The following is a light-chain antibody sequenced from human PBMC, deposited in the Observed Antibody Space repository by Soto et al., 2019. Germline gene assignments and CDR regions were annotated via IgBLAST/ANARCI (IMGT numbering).Light chain of an antibody. J-gene: IGLJ2*01. CDR3: AVWDDSLSGRV. CDR1: RSNIGSNY. CDR2: GNN. Sequence: QAVVTQPPSTSGTPGQRVTISCSGSRSNIGSNYVDWFQQLPGMAPKFLIHGNNQRPSGVPDRFSGSKSGTSASLAISGLRSEDEGDYYCAVWDDSLSGRVFGGGTKLTVL. V-gene: IGLV1-47*01.